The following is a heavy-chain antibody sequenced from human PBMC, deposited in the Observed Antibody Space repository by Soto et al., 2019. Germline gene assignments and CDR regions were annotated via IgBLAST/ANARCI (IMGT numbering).Heavy chain of an antibody. CDR3: ARSPYDFWSGYYLSDYYYGMDV. D-gene: IGHD3-3*01. J-gene: IGHJ6*02. Sequence: SETLSLTCTVSGGSISSYYWSWIRQPPGKGLEWIGYIYYSGSTNYNPSLKSRVTISVDTSKNQFSLKLSSVTAADTAVYYCARSPYDFWSGYYLSDYYYGMDVWGQGTTVTVSS. CDR2: IYYSGST. CDR1: GGSISSYY. V-gene: IGHV4-59*01.